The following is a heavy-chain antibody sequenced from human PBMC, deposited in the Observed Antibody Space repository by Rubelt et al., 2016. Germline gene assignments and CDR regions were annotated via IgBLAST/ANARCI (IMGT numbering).Heavy chain of an antibody. CDR2: IYYSGST. V-gene: IGHV4-39*01. D-gene: IGHD6-19*01. CDR3: ARLSSGWYYFDY. Sequence: QLQLQESGPGLVKPSETLSLTCTVSGGSISSSSYCWGWIRQPPGKGLEWIGSIYYSGSTYYNPSLKSRGTISVDTSKNQFSLKLSSVTAADTAVYYCARLSSGWYYFDYWGQGTLVTVSS. CDR1: GGSISSSSYC. J-gene: IGHJ4*02.